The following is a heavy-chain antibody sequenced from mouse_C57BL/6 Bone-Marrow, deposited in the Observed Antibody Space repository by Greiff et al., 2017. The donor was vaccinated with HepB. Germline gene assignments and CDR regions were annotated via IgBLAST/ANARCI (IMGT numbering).Heavy chain of an antibody. Sequence: VKLMESGPELVKPGASVKLSCKASGYTFTSYDINWVKQRPGQGLEWIGWIYPRDGSTKYNEKFKGKATLTVDTSSSTAYMELHSLTSEDSAVYFCARGDYYGSSYVSFDYWGQGTTLTVSS. V-gene: IGHV1-85*01. J-gene: IGHJ2*01. CDR1: GYTFTSYD. CDR2: IYPRDGST. CDR3: ARGDYYGSSYVSFDY. D-gene: IGHD1-1*01.